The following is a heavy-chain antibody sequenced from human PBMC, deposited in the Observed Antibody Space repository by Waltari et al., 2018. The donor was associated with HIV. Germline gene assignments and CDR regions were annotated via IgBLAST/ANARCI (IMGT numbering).Heavy chain of an antibody. V-gene: IGHV4-39*01. Sequence: QLQLQESGPGLVKPSETLSLTCTVSGGSISSSSYYWGWIRQPPGKGLEWIGSIYYSGSTYYNPSLKSRVTISVDTSKNQFSLKLSSVTAADTAVYYCARQGSHVVSPFDYWGQGTLVTVSS. CDR2: IYYSGST. CDR1: GGSISSSSYY. J-gene: IGHJ4*02. CDR3: ARQGSHVVSPFDY. D-gene: IGHD2-21*01.